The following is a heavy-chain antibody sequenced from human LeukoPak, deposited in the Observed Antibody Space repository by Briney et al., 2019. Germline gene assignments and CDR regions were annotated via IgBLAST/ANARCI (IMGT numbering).Heavy chain of an antibody. Sequence: GRSLRLSCAASGFTFDDYAMHWVRQAPRQGLELVSGISWNSGSIGYADSVKGRFTISRDNAKNSLYLQMNSLRAEDTALYYCAKGQERGYSYGTDYWGQGTLVTVSS. CDR2: ISWNSGSI. J-gene: IGHJ4*02. D-gene: IGHD5-18*01. CDR3: AKGQERGYSYGTDY. V-gene: IGHV3-9*01. CDR1: GFTFDDYA.